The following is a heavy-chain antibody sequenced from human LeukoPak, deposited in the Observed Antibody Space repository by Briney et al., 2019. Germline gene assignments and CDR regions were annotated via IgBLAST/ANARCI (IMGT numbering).Heavy chain of an antibody. CDR2: IYYSGST. CDR1: GGSISSYY. V-gene: IGHV4-59*01. J-gene: IGHJ3*02. D-gene: IGHD6-19*01. Sequence: SETLPLTCTVSGGSISSYYWGWIRQPPGKGLEWIGYIYYSGSTNYNPSLKSRVTISVDTSKNQFSLKLSSVTAADTAVYYCARRSYSSGFAFDIWGQGTMVTVSS. CDR3: ARRSYSSGFAFDI.